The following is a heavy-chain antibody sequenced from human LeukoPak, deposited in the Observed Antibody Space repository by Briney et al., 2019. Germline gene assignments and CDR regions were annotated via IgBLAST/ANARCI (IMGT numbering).Heavy chain of an antibody. CDR2: IIPIFGIA. CDR3: AGDSSGYYDLYFDY. V-gene: IGHV1-69*04. D-gene: IGHD3-22*01. J-gene: IGHJ4*02. CDR1: VGTSSSYA. Sequence: SVKVSCKASVGTSSSYAISWVRQAPGQGLEWMGRIIPIFGIANYAQKFQGRVTITADKSTSTAYMELSSLRSEDTAVYYCAGDSSGYYDLYFDYWGQGTLVTVSS.